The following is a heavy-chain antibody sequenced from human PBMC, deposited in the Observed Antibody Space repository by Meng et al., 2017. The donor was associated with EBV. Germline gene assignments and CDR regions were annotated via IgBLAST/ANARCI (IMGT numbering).Heavy chain of an antibody. CDR3: VRELVGGTFDY. D-gene: IGHD1/OR15-1a*01. CDR2: IIPAGGNT. J-gene: IGHJ4*02. CDR1: GYTFTSYY. Sequence: QGRLVQYGAEVKKPGASLKVSCKASGYTFTSYYMHWVRQAPGQGLEWMGIIIPAGGNTNYAQKFRGRFTMTRDTSTSTVYMDLSILTSEDTAVYYCVRELVGGTFDYWGQGTLVTVSS. V-gene: IGHV1-46*01.